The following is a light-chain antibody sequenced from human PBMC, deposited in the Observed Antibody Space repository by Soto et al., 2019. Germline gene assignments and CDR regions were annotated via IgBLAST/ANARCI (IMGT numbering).Light chain of an antibody. Sequence: DIVLTQPPGTLSLSPGERATLSCRASQSVSSTFFAWYQQKPGQAPRLLMFGASNRATGIPDRFSGSGSGTDFTLTISRLEPEDFAMYYCQQYGTSPRGTFGQGTKVDIK. V-gene: IGKV3-20*01. J-gene: IGKJ1*01. CDR3: QQYGTSPRGT. CDR2: GAS. CDR1: QSVSSTF.